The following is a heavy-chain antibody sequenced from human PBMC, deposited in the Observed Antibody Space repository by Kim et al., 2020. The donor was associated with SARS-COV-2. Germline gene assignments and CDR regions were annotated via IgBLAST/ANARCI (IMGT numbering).Heavy chain of an antibody. CDR2: INNDGSTT. CDR3: ARELYGPSGFDI. V-gene: IGHV3-74*01. D-gene: IGHD2-2*02. J-gene: IGHJ3*02. CDR1: GFTFSYYW. Sequence: GGSLRLSCAASGFTFSYYWMHWVRQAPGKGLVWVSRINNDGSTTTYADSVKGRFTISRDNAKNTLYLQMNSLRAEDTAVYYCARELYGPSGFDIWGQGTMVTVSS.